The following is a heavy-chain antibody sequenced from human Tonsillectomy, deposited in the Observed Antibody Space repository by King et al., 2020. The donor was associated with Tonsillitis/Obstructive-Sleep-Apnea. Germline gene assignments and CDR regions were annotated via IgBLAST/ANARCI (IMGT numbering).Heavy chain of an antibody. D-gene: IGHD3-3*01. Sequence: VQLQESGPGLVKPSETLSLTCTVSGGSISSYYWSWLRQPPGKGLEWIGYIYYSGSTNYNPSLKSRVTISVATSKKQFSLKLSSVTAADTAVYYCASLSITIFGVVIMGSWFDPWGQGTLVTVSS. CDR1: GGSISSYY. J-gene: IGHJ5*02. CDR2: IYYSGST. V-gene: IGHV4-59*01. CDR3: ASLSITIFGVVIMGSWFDP.